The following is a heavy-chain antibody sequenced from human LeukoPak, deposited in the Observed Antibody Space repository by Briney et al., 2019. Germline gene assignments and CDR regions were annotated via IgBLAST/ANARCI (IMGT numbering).Heavy chain of an antibody. V-gene: IGHV4-34*01. CDR2: VNESGGT. D-gene: IGHD1-26*01. CDR3: ARGQGATVPQVGKNWFDP. CDR1: IDSFSNYH. J-gene: IGHJ5*02. Sequence: SETLSLTCAVYIDSFSNYHWTWIRQTPAKGMEWIGEVNESGGTNISPSLRSRVILSVDTSKNQFSLKLISVTVADTAIYYCARGQGATVPQVGKNWFDPWGQGTRVTVSS.